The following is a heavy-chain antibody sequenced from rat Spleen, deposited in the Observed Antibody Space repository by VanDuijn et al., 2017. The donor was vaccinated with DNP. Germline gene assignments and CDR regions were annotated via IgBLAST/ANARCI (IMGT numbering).Heavy chain of an antibody. CDR3: ARHASFYGYNPYWYSDF. Sequence: EVQLVESGGGLVQPGRSLKLSCVASGFTFSDYDMAWVRQAPTKGLEWVAAISSTGVVTYYRDSVKGRFTVSRDDAQNILYLQMDSLRSEETATYYCARHASFYGYNPYWYSDFWGPGTMVTVSS. D-gene: IGHD1-7*01. J-gene: IGHJ1*01. CDR2: ISSTGVVT. V-gene: IGHV5S11*01. CDR1: GFTFSDYD.